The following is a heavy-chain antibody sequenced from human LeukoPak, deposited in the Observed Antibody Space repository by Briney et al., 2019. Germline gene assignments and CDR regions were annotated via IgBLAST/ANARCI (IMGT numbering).Heavy chain of an antibody. J-gene: IGHJ4*02. CDR1: GYTFTDNY. CDR3: ARLHTRATFDY. D-gene: IGHD5-24*01. CDR2: INPNTGGT. V-gene: IGHV1-2*02. Sequence: ASVKVSFKAPGYTFTDNYIYWVRQAPGQGLEWMGWINPNTGGTNYAQKFQGRVTMTSDTSISTAYMELSRLRSDDTAVYYCARLHTRATFDYWGQGTLVTVSS.